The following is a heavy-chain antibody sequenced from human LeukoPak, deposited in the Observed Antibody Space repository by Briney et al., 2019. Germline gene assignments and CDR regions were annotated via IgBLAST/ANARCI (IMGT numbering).Heavy chain of an antibody. J-gene: IGHJ6*03. CDR1: GYTFTCYY. Sequence: ASVKVSCKASGYTFTCYYMHWVRQAPGQGLEWMGWINHNSGGTNYAQKFQGRVTMTRDTSISTAYMELSRLTSDDTAVYYCARDRGFGRYRWGYWGYYYYMDVWGKGTTVTISS. D-gene: IGHD1-26*01. V-gene: IGHV1-2*02. CDR2: INHNSGGT. CDR3: ARDRGFGRYRWGYWGYYYYMDV.